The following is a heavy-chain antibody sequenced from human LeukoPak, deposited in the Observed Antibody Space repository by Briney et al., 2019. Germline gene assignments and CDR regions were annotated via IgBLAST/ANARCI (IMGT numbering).Heavy chain of an antibody. CDR2: ISAYNGNT. D-gene: IGHD1-26*01. V-gene: IGHV1-18*01. Sequence: ASVKVSCKASGYTFTSYGISWVRQAPGQGLEWMGWISAYNGNTSYAQKLQGRVTMTTDTSTSTAYMELRSLRSDDTAVYYCAGATTAYYYYGMDVWGQGTTVTVSS. CDR3: AGATTAYYYYGMDV. J-gene: IGHJ6*02. CDR1: GYTFTSYG.